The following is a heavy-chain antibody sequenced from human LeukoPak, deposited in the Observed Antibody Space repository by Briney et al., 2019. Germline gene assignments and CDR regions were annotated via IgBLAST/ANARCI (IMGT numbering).Heavy chain of an antibody. D-gene: IGHD6-13*01. V-gene: IGHV4-4*02. CDR2: IYHSGST. J-gene: IGHJ4*02. Sequence: SGTLSLTCAVSGGSISSSNWWSWVRQPPGKGLEWIGEIYHSGSTNYNPSLKSRVTISVDTSKNQFSLKLSSVTAADTAVYYCAVANSSSWYTGGFDYWGQGTLVTVSS. CDR3: AVANSSSWYTGGFDY. CDR1: GGSISSSNW.